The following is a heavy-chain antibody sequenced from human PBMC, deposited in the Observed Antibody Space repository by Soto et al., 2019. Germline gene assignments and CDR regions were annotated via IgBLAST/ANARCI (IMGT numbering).Heavy chain of an antibody. V-gene: IGHV1-2*02. CDR1: GYTFTGYY. CDR3: ARVRNYYDSSGYLGY. D-gene: IGHD3-22*01. CDR2: INPNSGGT. J-gene: IGHJ4*02. Sequence: ASVNVSCKASGYTFTGYYMHWVRQAPGQGLEWMGWINPNSGGTNYAQKFQGRVTMTRDTSISTAYMELSRLRSDDTAVYYCARVRNYYDSSGYLGYWGQGAGVTVSS.